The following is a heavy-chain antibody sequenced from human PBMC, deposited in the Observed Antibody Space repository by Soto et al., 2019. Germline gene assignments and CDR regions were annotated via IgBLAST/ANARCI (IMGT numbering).Heavy chain of an antibody. CDR3: ARRNYDFWSGYLIDY. V-gene: IGHV1-8*02. CDR2: INPNSGNT. CDR1: GYSFTIYY. Sequence: APLKGSCKASGYSFTIYYSDWGRQATGQGLEWMGIINPNSGNTGYAQKFQGGVTMTRNTSISTAYMELSSLRSEDTAVYYCARRNYDFWSGYLIDYWGQGTLVTVSS. D-gene: IGHD3-3*01. J-gene: IGHJ4*02.